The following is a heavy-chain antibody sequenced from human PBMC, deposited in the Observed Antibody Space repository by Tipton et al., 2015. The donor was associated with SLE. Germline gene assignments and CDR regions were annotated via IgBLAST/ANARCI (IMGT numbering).Heavy chain of an antibody. CDR2: IHYNGGT. J-gene: IGHJ4*02. Sequence: TLSLTCTVSGGSIISYYWTWIRQPPGKGLEWIGYIHYNGGTNYNPSLKSRVTISVDTSKNRVSLRVNSVTAADTAVYYCARRRLGEYCSGSSCPFDFWGQGTLVSVSS. D-gene: IGHD2-15*01. CDR1: GGSIISYY. V-gene: IGHV4-59*08. CDR3: ARRRLGEYCSGSSCPFDF.